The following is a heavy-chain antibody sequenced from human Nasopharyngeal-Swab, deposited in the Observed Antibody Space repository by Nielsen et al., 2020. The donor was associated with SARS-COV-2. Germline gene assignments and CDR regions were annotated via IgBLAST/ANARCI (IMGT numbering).Heavy chain of an antibody. CDR3: ASPLWFGELLPASYYYYGMDV. D-gene: IGHD3-10*01. J-gene: IGHJ6*02. Sequence: RQAPGKGLEWIGRIYYSGSTYYNPSLKSRVTISVDTSKNEFSLKLSSVTAADTAVYYCASPLWFGELLPASYYYYGMDVWGQGTTVTVSS. CDR2: IYYSGST. V-gene: IGHV4-39*01.